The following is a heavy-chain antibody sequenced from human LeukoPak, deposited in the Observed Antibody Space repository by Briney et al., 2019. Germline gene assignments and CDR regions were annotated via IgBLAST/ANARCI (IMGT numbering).Heavy chain of an antibody. CDR3: SRDRLVSNFLGYYYYGMDV. J-gene: IGHJ6*02. CDR1: GFTFSSYW. V-gene: IGHV3-7*01. CDR2: IKQDGSEK. Sequence: PGGSLRLSCAASGFTFSSYWMSWVRQAPGKGLEWVANIKQDGSEKYYVDSVKGRFTISRDNAKNSLYLQMNSLRAEDTAVYYYSRDRLVSNFLGYYYYGMDVWGQGTTVTVSS. D-gene: IGHD4-11*01.